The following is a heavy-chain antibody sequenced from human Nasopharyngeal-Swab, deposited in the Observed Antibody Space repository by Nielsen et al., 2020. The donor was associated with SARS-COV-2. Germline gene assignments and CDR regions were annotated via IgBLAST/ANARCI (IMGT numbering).Heavy chain of an antibody. Sequence: GESLKISCAASGFTFSSYVMSWVRQAPGKGLEWVSSISPSAGNTFYADSVKGRFTISRDNSRNTLYLQMNSLRAEDTAVYYCARYCSTTSCPRGFDYWGQGTLVTVSS. J-gene: IGHJ4*02. CDR3: ARYCSTTSCPRGFDY. CDR1: GFTFSSYV. V-gene: IGHV3-23*01. D-gene: IGHD2-2*01. CDR2: ISPSAGNT.